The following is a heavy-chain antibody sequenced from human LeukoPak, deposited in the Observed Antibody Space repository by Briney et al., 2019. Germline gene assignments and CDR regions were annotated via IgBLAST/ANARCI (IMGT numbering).Heavy chain of an antibody. V-gene: IGHV1-18*01. CDR1: GYTFTGYG. CDR3: ARAPERAYCGGDCSAYLDY. CDR2: ISAYNGNT. D-gene: IGHD2-21*02. J-gene: IGHJ4*02. Sequence: ASVKVSCKASGYTFTGYGISWVRQAPGQGLEWMGWISAYNGNTNYAQKLQGRVTMTTDTSTSTAYMELRSLRSDDTAVYYCARAPERAYCGGDCSAYLDYWGQGTLVTVSS.